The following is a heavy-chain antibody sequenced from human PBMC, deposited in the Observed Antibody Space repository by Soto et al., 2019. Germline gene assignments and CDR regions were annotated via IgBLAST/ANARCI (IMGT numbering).Heavy chain of an antibody. CDR2: INPNSGGT. CDR3: ARGKGYCSSTSCLTYFDY. D-gene: IGHD2-2*01. Sequence: ASVKVSCKASGYTFTGYYMHWVRQAPGQGLEWTGWINPNSGGTNYAQKFQGWVTMTRDTSISTAYMELSRLRSDDTAVYYCARGKGYCSSTSCLTYFDYWGQGTLVTVSS. V-gene: IGHV1-2*04. J-gene: IGHJ4*02. CDR1: GYTFTGYY.